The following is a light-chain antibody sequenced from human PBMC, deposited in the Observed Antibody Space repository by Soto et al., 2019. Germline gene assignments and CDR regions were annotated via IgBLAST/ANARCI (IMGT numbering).Light chain of an antibody. CDR3: QSYDNSLSVYV. V-gene: IGLV1-40*01. J-gene: IGLJ1*01. CDR2: GNS. CDR1: YSNIGAGYD. Sequence: QSVLTQPPSVSGAPGQRVTISCTGSYSNIGAGYDVHWYQQLPGTAPKLLIYGNSNRPSGVPDRFSGSKSGTSASLAITGLQAEDEADYYCQSYDNSLSVYVFGTGTKLTVL.